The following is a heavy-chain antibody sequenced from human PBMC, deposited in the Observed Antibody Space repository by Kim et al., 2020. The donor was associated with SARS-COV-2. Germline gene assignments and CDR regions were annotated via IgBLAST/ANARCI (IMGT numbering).Heavy chain of an antibody. CDR2: ISWDGTRT. CDR3: AKGVINSGFDY. CDR1: GFTFSTSP. D-gene: IGHD1-26*01. Sequence: GGSLRLSCAASGFTFSTSPMGWVRQAPGKGLEWVSRISWDGTRTYYADSVKGRVTMSSDKSRNTLYLHMNNRRVEDTAVYYCAKGVINSGFDYWGQGTQVTVAS. V-gene: IGHV3-23*01. J-gene: IGHJ4*02.